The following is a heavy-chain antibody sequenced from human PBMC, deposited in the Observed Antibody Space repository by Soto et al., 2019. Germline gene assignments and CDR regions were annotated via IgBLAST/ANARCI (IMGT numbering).Heavy chain of an antibody. V-gene: IGHV3-15*01. D-gene: IGHD1-7*01. J-gene: IGHJ6*03. CDR2: IKSKTDGGTT. CDR1: GFTFSNAW. Sequence: PGGSLRLSCAASGFTFSNAWMSWVRQAPGKGLEWVGRIKSKTDGGTTDYAAPVKGRFTISRDDSKNTLYLQMNSLKTEDTAVYYCTTDDWNFFGYYYYMDVWGKGTTVTVSS. CDR3: TTDDWNFFGYYYYMDV.